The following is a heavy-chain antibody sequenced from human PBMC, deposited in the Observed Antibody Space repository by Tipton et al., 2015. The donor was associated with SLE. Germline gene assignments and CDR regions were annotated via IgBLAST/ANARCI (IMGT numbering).Heavy chain of an antibody. CDR3: VRQGYYRIDY. J-gene: IGHJ4*02. V-gene: IGHV4-31*03. Sequence: TLSLTCTVSGGSISTDGYYWSWVRQHPGKGLEWIGYIYHNGYNYYNPSLKSRVTMSVDTSKNQFSLNLSSVTAADTAIYYCVRQGYYRIDYWGQGTLVTVSS. D-gene: IGHD3-3*01. CDR1: GGSISTDGYY. CDR2: IYHNGYN.